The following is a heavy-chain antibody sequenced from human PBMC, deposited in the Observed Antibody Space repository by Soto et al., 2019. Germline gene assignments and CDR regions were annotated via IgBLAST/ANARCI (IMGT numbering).Heavy chain of an antibody. J-gene: IGHJ6*02. CDR3: ARASGGYSYGDEYYYYYYGMDV. CDR1: GGSFSGYY. CDR2: INHSGST. V-gene: IGHV4-34*01. D-gene: IGHD5-18*01. Sequence: SETLSLTCAVYGGSFSGYYWSWIRQPPGKGLEWIGEINHSGSTNYNPSLKSRVTISVDTSKNQFSLKLSSVTAADTAVYYCARASGGYSYGDEYYYYYYGMDVWGQGTTVTVSS.